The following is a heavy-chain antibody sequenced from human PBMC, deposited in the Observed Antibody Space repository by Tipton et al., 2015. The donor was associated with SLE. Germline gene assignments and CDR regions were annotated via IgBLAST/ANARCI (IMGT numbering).Heavy chain of an antibody. J-gene: IGHJ6*03. CDR3: ARVRGDYYMDV. V-gene: IGHV4-59*11. CDR2: IYYSGST. CDR1: GGSISSHY. Sequence: TLSLTCVVSGGSISSHYWSWIRQPPGKGLEWIGYIYYSGSTNYNASLKSRVTISQDSSRNQFSLNLSSVTAADTAVYYCARVRGDYYMDVWGKGTTVTVSS.